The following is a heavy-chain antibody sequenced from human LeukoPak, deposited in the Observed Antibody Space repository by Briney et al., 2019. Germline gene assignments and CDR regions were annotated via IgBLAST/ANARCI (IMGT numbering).Heavy chain of an antibody. J-gene: IGHJ4*02. CDR2: ISAYNGNT. D-gene: IGHD3-3*01. CDR3: ARYLTAYYDFWSGYYTFDY. CDR1: GYTFTSYG. V-gene: IGHV1-18*01. Sequence: ASVKVSYKASGYTFTSYGISWVRQAPGQGLEWMGWISAYNGNTNYAQKLQGRVTMTTDTSTSTAYMELRSLRSDDTAVYYCARYLTAYYDFWSGYYTFDYWGQGTLVTVSS.